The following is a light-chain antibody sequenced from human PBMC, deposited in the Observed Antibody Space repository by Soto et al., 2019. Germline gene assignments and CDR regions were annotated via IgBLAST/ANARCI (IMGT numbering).Light chain of an antibody. V-gene: IGLV2-14*01. J-gene: IGLJ3*02. CDR3: SSYRSSSTHWV. Sequence: QSVLTPPASVSGSPGQSTTISCTGTSSDVGGYNYVSWYQQHPGKAPKLMIYDVSNRPSGVSNRFSGSKSGNTASLTISGLQADDEADYYCSSYRSSSTHWVFGGGTKVTVL. CDR2: DVS. CDR1: SSDVGGYNY.